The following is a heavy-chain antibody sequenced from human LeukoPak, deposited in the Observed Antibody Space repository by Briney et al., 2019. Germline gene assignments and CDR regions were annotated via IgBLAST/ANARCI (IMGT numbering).Heavy chain of an antibody. V-gene: IGHV3-7*01. CDR3: ARVPGDCGGDCYSYYYYYMDV. J-gene: IGHJ6*03. CDR2: IKQDGSEK. Sequence: PGGSLRLYCAASGFTFSSYWMSWVRQAPGKGLEWVANIKQDGSEKYYVDSVKGRFTISRDNAKNSLYLQMNSLRAEDTAVYYCARVPGDCGGDCYSYYYYYMDVWGKGTTVTVSS. D-gene: IGHD2-21*01. CDR1: GFTFSSYW.